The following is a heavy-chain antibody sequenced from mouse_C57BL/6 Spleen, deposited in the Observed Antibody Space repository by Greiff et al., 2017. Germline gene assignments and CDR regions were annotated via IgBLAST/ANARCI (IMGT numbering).Heavy chain of an antibody. CDR3: ARGGTVGPAGFAY. CDR1: GFTFSDYG. D-gene: IGHD1-1*01. Sequence: EVQRVESGGGLVKPGGSLKLSCAASGFTFSDYGMHWVRQAPEKGLEWVAYISCGSSTIYYTDTVKGRFTITSDNAKNTLFLQMTSLTSEDTARYYCARGGTVGPAGFAYWGQGTLVTVAA. V-gene: IGHV5-17*01. CDR2: ISCGSSTI. J-gene: IGHJ3*01.